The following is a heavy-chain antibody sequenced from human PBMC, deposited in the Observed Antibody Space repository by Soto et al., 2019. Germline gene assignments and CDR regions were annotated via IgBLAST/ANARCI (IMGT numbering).Heavy chain of an antibody. V-gene: IGHV5-51*01. Sequence: GESLKIFCNGSGYSFTRNWICWVRQMPWKGLEWMGIIYPGDSNIKYSPSFQGQVSISADKSINTAYLQWSSLRASDTAIYYCARLLGSPDYYYGFDVWGQGTTVTVSS. J-gene: IGHJ6*02. D-gene: IGHD6-13*01. CDR1: GYSFTRNW. CDR2: IYPGDSNI. CDR3: ARLLGSPDYYYGFDV.